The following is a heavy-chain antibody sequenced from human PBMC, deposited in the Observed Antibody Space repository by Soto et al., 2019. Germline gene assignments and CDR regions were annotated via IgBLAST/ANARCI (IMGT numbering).Heavy chain of an antibody. D-gene: IGHD1-1*01. CDR3: ARLSSNYNRYYYDY. Sequence: ETLSLTCTVSGVSISHYSWSWIRQPPGKGLECIGYFYYSGSTNYNPSLKSRVTISVDTSKNQFSLKLSSVTAADTAVYYCARLSSNYNRYYYDYWGLGTLVTVSS. J-gene: IGHJ4*02. CDR1: GVSISHYS. CDR2: FYYSGST. V-gene: IGHV4-59*08.